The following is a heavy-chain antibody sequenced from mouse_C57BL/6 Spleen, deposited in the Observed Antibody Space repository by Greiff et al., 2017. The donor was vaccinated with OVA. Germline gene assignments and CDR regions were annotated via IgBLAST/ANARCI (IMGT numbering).Heavy chain of an antibody. J-gene: IGHJ2*01. V-gene: IGHV1-26*01. D-gene: IGHD1-1*01. CDR2: INPNNGGT. Sequence: VQLQQSGPELVKPGASVKISCKASGYTFTDYYMNWVKQSHGKSLEWIGDINPNNGGTSYNQKFKGKATLTVDKSSSTAYMELRSLTSEDSAVYYCYYYYGYWGQGTTLTVSS. CDR1: GYTFTDYY. CDR3: YYYYGY.